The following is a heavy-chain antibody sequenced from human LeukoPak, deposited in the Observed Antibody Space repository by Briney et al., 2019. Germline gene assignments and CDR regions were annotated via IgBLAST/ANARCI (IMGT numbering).Heavy chain of an antibody. Sequence: PGGSLRLSCAASGFTFSSYWMSWVRQAPGKGLEWVANIKQDGSEKYYVDSVKGRFTISRDNAKNSLYLQMNSLRAEDTAVYYCASEGGTSSSFFDYWGQGTLVTVSS. CDR1: GFTFSSYW. CDR2: IKQDGSEK. J-gene: IGHJ4*02. V-gene: IGHV3-7*01. CDR3: ASEGGTSSSFFDY. D-gene: IGHD6-13*01.